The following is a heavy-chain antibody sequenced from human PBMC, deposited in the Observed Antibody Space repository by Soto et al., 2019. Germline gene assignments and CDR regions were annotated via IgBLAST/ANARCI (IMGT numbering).Heavy chain of an antibody. CDR3: ARRGPKGLDV. CDR1: GGSISSNSDY. V-gene: IGHV4-39*01. CDR2: FYYSGNT. J-gene: IGHJ6*02. Sequence: SETLSLTCTVSGGSISSNSDYWAWIRQPPRRGLEWIGSFYYSGNTYYNPSLRSRLTISVDTSKNQFSLKLSSVTAADTAVYYCARRGPKGLDVWGQGTTVTVSS.